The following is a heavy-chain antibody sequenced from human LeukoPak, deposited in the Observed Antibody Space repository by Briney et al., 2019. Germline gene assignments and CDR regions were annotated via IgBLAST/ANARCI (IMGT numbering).Heavy chain of an antibody. Sequence: PGGSLRLSCAASGFTFSNFWMHWVRQPPGKGLVWVSRIDTDGSITTYADSVKGRFTISRDNAKNTVYLQMNSLGADDTAVYYCATLNSFGHDYWGHGTLVTVSS. D-gene: IGHD5-18*01. J-gene: IGHJ4*01. CDR3: ATLNSFGHDY. CDR2: IDTDGSIT. CDR1: GFTFSNFW. V-gene: IGHV3-74*01.